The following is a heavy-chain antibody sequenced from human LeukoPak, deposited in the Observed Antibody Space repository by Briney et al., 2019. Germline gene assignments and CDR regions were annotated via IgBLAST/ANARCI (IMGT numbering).Heavy chain of an antibody. D-gene: IGHD3-10*01. CDR3: ARVGLYYYGSGALDAFDI. Sequence: SETLSLTCDVSGGSISSSNWWSWLRQPPGKGLEWIGEISHRGNTNYNPSLKSRVTISIDKSENQFSPKLKPMTASAKAVYYCARVGLYYYGSGALDAFDIWGRGTMVGVS. CDR1: GGSISSSNW. V-gene: IGHV4-4*02. J-gene: IGHJ3*02. CDR2: ISHRGNT.